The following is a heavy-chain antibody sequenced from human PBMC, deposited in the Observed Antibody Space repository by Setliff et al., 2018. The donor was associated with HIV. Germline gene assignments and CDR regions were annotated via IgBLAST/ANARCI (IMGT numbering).Heavy chain of an antibody. V-gene: IGHV4-59*01. Sequence: NPSETLSLTCTVSGGSISSYYWSWIRQPPGKGLEWIGYIYYSGSTNYNPSLKSRVTISVDTSKNQFSLKLSSVTAADTAVYYCARGPGATWADFDYWGQGTLVTVSS. CDR2: IYYSGST. J-gene: IGHJ4*02. CDR1: GGSISSYY. D-gene: IGHD5-12*01. CDR3: ARGPGATWADFDY.